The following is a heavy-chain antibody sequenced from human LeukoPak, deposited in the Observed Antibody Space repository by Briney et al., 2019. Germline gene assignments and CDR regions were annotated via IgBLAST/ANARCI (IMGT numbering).Heavy chain of an antibody. CDR1: GFTFSSYA. Sequence: GGSLRLSCAASGFTFSSYALTWVRQAPGKGLEWVSYISSSSSTIYYADSVKGRFTISRDNAKNSLYLQMNSLRDEDTAVYYCARDSGDYNYYYGMDVWGQETTVTVSS. J-gene: IGHJ6*02. V-gene: IGHV3-48*02. CDR2: ISSSSSTI. CDR3: ARDSGDYNYYYGMDV. D-gene: IGHD4-17*01.